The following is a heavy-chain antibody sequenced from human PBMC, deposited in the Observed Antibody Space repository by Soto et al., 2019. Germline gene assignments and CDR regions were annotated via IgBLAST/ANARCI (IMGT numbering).Heavy chain of an antibody. D-gene: IGHD7-27*01. J-gene: IGHJ3*02. CDR3: TTDFATGGNSGDAFDI. CDR2: IKSKTDGGTT. V-gene: IGHV3-15*01. CDR1: GFTFSNAW. Sequence: GGSLRLSCAASGFTFSNAWMSWVRQAPGKGLEWVGRIKSKTDGGTTYYAAPVKGRFTISRDDSKNTLYLQMNSLKTEDTAVYNCTTDFATGGNSGDAFDIWGQGTMVTVSS.